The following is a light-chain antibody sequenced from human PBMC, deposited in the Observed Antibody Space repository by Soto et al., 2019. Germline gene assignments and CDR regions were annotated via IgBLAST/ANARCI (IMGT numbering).Light chain of an antibody. CDR2: DVS. V-gene: IGLV2-11*01. J-gene: IGLJ2*01. CDR1: SSDLGGYNY. Sequence: QSVLTQPRSVSGSPGQSVTISCTGTSSDLGGYNYVSWYQQHPGKAPKLMIYDVSKRPSGVPDRFSGSKSGNTASLTISGLQAEDEADYYCCSYAGSYTVVFGGGTKLTVL. CDR3: CSYAGSYTVV.